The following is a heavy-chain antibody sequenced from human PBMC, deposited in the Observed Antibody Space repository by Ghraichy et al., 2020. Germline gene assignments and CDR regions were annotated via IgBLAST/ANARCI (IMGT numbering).Heavy chain of an antibody. CDR1: GFTVSSNY. CDR3: ARDPEGAGWFDP. Sequence: GGSLRLSCAASGFTVSSNYMTWVRQAPGKGLEWVSVIYSGGTTYYADSVKGRFTISRGNSKNKLYLQMNSLRAEETAVYYCARDPEGAGWFDPWGQGTLVTVSS. V-gene: IGHV3-53*01. D-gene: IGHD1-26*01. CDR2: IYSGGTT. J-gene: IGHJ5*02.